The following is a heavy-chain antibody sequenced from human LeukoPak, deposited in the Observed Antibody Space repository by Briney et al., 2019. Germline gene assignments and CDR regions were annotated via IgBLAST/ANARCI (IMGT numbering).Heavy chain of an antibody. CDR2: IKQDGSEK. CDR1: GLTFRDYW. V-gene: IGHV3-7*01. D-gene: IGHD2-2*01. J-gene: IGHJ3*02. CDR3: ARDGAHCSSTSCFFGDAFDI. Sequence: GGSLRLSCAASGLTFRDYWIDWVRQAPGKGLEWVANIKQDGSEKYYVDSVKGRFTISRDNAKNSLYLQMNSLRAEDTAVYYCARDGAHCSSTSCFFGDAFDIWGQGTMVTVSS.